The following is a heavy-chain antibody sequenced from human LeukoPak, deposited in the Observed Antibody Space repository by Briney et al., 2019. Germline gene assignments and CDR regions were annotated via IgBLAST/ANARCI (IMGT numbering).Heavy chain of an antibody. CDR1: GFTFGDYA. Sequence: PGRSLRLSCTASGFTFGDYAMSWVRQAPGKGLEWVGFIRSKAYGGTTEYAASVKGRFTISRDDSKSIAYLQMNSLKTEDTAVYYCTREGITMYHYFDYWGQGTLVTVSS. V-gene: IGHV3-49*04. CDR2: IRSKAYGGTT. D-gene: IGHD3-10*02. CDR3: TREGITMYHYFDY. J-gene: IGHJ4*02.